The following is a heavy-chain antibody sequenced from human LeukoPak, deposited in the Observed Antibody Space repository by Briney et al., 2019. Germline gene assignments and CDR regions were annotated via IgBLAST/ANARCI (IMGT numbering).Heavy chain of an antibody. J-gene: IGHJ5*02. Sequence: PSETLSLTCTVSGGSISYYYWSWIRQPPGKGLELIGYIYYSGSTNYNPSLKSRVTISVDTSKNQFSLKLTSVAAADTAVYYCAREGTAGTNLNWFDPGGQGTLVSVSS. CDR1: GGSISYYY. CDR2: IYYSGST. V-gene: IGHV4-59*01. D-gene: IGHD1-1*01. CDR3: AREGTAGTNLNWFDP.